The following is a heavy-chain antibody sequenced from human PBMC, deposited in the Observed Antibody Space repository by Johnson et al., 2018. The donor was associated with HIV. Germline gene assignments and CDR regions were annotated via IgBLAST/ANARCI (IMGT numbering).Heavy chain of an antibody. CDR2: IYGSNST. D-gene: IGHD5-18*01. CDR1: GFIATSNY. CDR3: ARWVDTTFDI. Sequence: EQLVESGGGLVQPGGSLRLSCAASGFIATSNYMTWVRQAPGKGLEWVSVIYGSNSTYYADSVKGRFTISRDKSKNTLYLQMNSLRAEDTAVYYCARWVDTTFDIWGQGTMVTVSS. V-gene: IGHV3-66*01. J-gene: IGHJ3*02.